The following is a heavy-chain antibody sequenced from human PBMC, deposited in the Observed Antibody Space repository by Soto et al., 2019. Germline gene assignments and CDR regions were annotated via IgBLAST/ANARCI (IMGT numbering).Heavy chain of an antibody. CDR1: GFTLSSHW. CDR2: VNTDGAVA. J-gene: IGHJ3*01. D-gene: IGHD2-2*01. CDR3: AREAGYCRRTSCYRRAFDL. V-gene: IGHV3-74*01. Sequence: EVELVESGGDLVQPGGSLRLSCAASGFTLSSHWMHWVRHVPGKGLMWVGRVNTDGAVASYADAVTGRCTISKDNAKNTVFLVIDALTTEDTSTYYCAREAGYCRRTSCYRRAFDLWGQGPMVNVSP.